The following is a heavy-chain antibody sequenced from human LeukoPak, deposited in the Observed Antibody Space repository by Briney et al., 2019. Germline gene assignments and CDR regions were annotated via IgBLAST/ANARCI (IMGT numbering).Heavy chain of an antibody. V-gene: IGHV3-53*01. CDR3: AKYGGYCSSTSCYHSY. CDR1: GFTVSSSY. CDR2: LYSGGTT. J-gene: IGHJ4*02. D-gene: IGHD2-2*01. Sequence: GGSLRLSCAASGFTVSSSYMSWVRQAPGKGLEWVSVLYSGGTTYYADSVKGRFTISRDNSKNTLYLQMNSLRAEDTAVYYCAKYGGYCSSTSCYHSYWGQGTLVTVSS.